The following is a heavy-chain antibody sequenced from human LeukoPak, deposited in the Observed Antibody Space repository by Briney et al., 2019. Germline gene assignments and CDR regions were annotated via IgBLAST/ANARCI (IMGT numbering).Heavy chain of an antibody. CDR1: GASTSSSF. D-gene: IGHD3-10*01. CDR3: ARRRRFGRSIDV. CDR2: INYRGET. J-gene: IGHJ6*02. V-gene: IGHV4-59*08. Sequence: SETLSLTCTVSGASTSSSFWSWIRQSPGKGLEWIGYINYRGETSQNPSLKSRVTISVDTSKNQFSLKLSSVTAADTAVYYCARRRRFGRSIDVWGQGTTVTVSS.